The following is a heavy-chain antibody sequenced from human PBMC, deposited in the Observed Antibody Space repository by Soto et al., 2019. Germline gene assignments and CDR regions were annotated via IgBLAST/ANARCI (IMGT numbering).Heavy chain of an antibody. Sequence: QVPLVQSGAEVKKPGASVKVSCRASGYNFTSYVISWVRQAPGQGLEWMGWISAYNGNTNFAQKLQGRVTMTTDTSTSTAYMELRSLRSDDTAVYYCARVVATVAGPYGMDVWGQGTTVTVSS. CDR2: ISAYNGNT. CDR3: ARVVATVAGPYGMDV. J-gene: IGHJ6*02. D-gene: IGHD6-19*01. V-gene: IGHV1-18*01. CDR1: GYNFTSYV.